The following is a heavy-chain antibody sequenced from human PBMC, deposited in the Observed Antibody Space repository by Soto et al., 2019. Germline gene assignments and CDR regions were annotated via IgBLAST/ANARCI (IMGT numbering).Heavy chain of an antibody. D-gene: IGHD1-1*01. J-gene: IGHJ6*02. V-gene: IGHV1-8*01. CDR1: GYTFTSYD. CDR3: ARERNMYGMDV. CDR2: MNPNSGNT. Sequence: ASVKVSCKASGYTFTSYDINWVRQATGQGLEYLGWMNPNSGNTGYVQKFQGRVTMTRNTSISTAYMELSSLRSEDTAVYYCARERNMYGMDVWGQGTTVTVSS.